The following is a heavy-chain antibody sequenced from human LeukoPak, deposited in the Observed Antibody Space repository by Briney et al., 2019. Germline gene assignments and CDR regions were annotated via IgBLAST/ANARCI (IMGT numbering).Heavy chain of an antibody. D-gene: IGHD3-22*01. J-gene: IGHJ4*02. CDR2: ISSSSSTI. V-gene: IGHV3-48*04. CDR1: GFTFSSYS. CDR3: ARVWSSGYTKDY. Sequence: GGSLRLSCAASGFTFSSYSIDWVRQAPGKGLEWLSYISSSSSTIYYADSVKGRFTISRDNAKNPVYLQMNSLRAEDTAVYYCARVWSSGYTKDYWGQGTLVTVSS.